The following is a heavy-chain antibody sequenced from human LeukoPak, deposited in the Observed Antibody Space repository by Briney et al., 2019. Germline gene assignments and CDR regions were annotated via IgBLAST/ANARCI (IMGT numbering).Heavy chain of an antibody. CDR2: IWYDGSNK. CDR3: ARAGSYERGDY. V-gene: IGHV3-33*01. D-gene: IGHD2-15*01. J-gene: IGHJ4*02. CDR1: GFTFSSYG. Sequence: GGSLRLSCAASGFTFSSYGMHWVRQAPGKGLEWVAVIWYDGSNKYYADSVKGRFTISRDNSKNTLYLQMNSLRAEDTAVYYCARAGSYERGDYWGQGTLVTVSS.